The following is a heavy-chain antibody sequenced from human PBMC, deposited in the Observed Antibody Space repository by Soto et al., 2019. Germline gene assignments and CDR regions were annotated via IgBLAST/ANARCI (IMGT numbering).Heavy chain of an antibody. J-gene: IGHJ4*02. Sequence: EVQLLESGGGLVQPGGSLRLSCAASGFTFSSYAMSWVRQAPGKGLERVSAISGGGAGIYYADSVRGRFTISRDNSKNTLYLTMNSLRAEDTAVYYCAKDHYYYDSSGYYFDFDYWGQGTLVAVSS. D-gene: IGHD3-22*01. CDR1: GFTFSSYA. CDR2: ISGGGAGI. CDR3: AKDHYYYDSSGYYFDFDY. V-gene: IGHV3-23*01.